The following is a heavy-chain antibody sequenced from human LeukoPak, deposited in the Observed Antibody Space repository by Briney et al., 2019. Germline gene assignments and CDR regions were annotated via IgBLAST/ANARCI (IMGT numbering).Heavy chain of an antibody. Sequence: SETLSLTCTVSGGSISSSSYYWGWIRQPPGKGLEWVGSIYYSGSTYYNPSLKSRVTISVDKSKNQFSLKLSSVTAADTAVYYCARIIVGATYNWGQGTLVTVSS. J-gene: IGHJ4*02. CDR1: GGSISSSSYY. V-gene: IGHV4-39*07. D-gene: IGHD1-26*01. CDR2: IYYSGST. CDR3: ARIIVGATYN.